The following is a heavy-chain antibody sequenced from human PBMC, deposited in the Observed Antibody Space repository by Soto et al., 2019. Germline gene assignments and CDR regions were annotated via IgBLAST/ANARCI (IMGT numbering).Heavy chain of an antibody. V-gene: IGHV4-31*03. Sequence: SATLSLTCTVSGGSISSGGYYWSWIRQHPGKGLEWIGYIYYSGSTYYNPSLKSRVAISVDTSKNQFSLKLSSVTAADTAVYYCARDLQTTLDPWGQGTLVTVSS. CDR1: GGSISSGGYY. D-gene: IGHD4-17*01. CDR2: IYYSGST. CDR3: ARDLQTTLDP. J-gene: IGHJ5*02.